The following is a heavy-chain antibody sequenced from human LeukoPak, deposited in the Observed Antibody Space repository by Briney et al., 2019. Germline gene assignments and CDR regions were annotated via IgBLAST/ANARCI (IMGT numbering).Heavy chain of an antibody. Sequence: SETLSLTCAVYGGSFSGYYWSWIRQPSGKGLEWIGEINHSGSTNYNPSLKSRVTISVDTSKNQFSLKLSSVTAADTAVYYCASGSPYDSSGYYHHNYFDYWGQGTLVTVSS. CDR1: GGSFSGYY. D-gene: IGHD3-22*01. CDR2: INHSGST. V-gene: IGHV4-34*01. J-gene: IGHJ4*02. CDR3: ASGSPYDSSGYYHHNYFDY.